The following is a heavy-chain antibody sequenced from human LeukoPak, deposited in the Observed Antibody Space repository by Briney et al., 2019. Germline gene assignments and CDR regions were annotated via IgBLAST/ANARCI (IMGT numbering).Heavy chain of an antibody. J-gene: IGHJ4*02. CDR2: IDSDGRST. CDR1: GFTFSSYW. D-gene: IGHD3-10*01. CDR3: ARGGLWFGAFLDS. V-gene: IGHV3-74*01. Sequence: GGSLRLSCAASGFTFSSYWMHWVRQAPGKGLVWVSSIDSDGRSTTYADSVKGRFTISRDNAKNTLYLQMNSLIAEDTAVYYCARGGLWFGAFLDSWGRGTLVTVSS.